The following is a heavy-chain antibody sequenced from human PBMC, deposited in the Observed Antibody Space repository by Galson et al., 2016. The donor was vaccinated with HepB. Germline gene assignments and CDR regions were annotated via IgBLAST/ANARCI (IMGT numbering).Heavy chain of an antibody. CDR1: GGTFNSRG. J-gene: IGHJ4*02. V-gene: IGHV1-69*13. CDR3: AAMTTLTGGFDF. CDR2: IFPVFGPT. Sequence: SVKVSCKASGGTFNSRGFSWVRQAPGQGLEYMGQIFPVFGPTNYQQKFQGRVTLTADESTRTASLELSSLRSEDTAVYYCAAMTTLTGGFDFWGQGTLVIVSS. D-gene: IGHD4-11*01.